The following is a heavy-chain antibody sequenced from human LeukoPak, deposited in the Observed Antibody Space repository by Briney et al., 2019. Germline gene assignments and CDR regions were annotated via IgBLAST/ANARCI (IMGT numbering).Heavy chain of an antibody. CDR3: ARDRAYRRPWFNP. D-gene: IGHD2-2*01. J-gene: IGHJ5*02. CDR1: GGSISSGGYY. V-gene: IGHV4-31*01. CDR2: IYYSGST. Sequence: PSETLSLTCTVSGGSISSGGYYWSWIRQHPGKGLEWIGYIYYSGSTYYNPSLKSPVTMSVDTSKNQFSLKLSSVTAADTAVYYCARDRAYRRPWFNPCGQGTLVTVSS.